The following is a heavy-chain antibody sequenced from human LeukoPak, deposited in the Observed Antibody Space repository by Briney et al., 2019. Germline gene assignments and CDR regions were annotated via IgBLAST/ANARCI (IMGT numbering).Heavy chain of an antibody. CDR3: ARDKGDMVRGEFDP. Sequence: PSETLSLTCTVSGGSISSYYWSWIRQPPGKGLEWIGYIYYSGSTNYNPSLKSRVTISVDTSKNQFSLKLSSVTAADTAVYYCARDKGDMVRGEFDPWGQGTLVTVSS. CDR2: IYYSGST. CDR1: GGSISSYY. D-gene: IGHD3-10*01. J-gene: IGHJ5*02. V-gene: IGHV4-59*01.